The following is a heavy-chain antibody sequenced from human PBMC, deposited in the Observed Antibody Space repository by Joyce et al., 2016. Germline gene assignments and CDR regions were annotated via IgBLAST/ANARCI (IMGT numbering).Heavy chain of an antibody. V-gene: IGHV3-21*01. J-gene: IGHJ4*02. D-gene: IGHD4-11*01. CDR3: ARDVLTTVTKAYGY. Sequence: EVQLVESGGGLVKPGESLRLSCTAYGFIFSSYSMTWVRQGPGKGLELVSSISRDNTYIFHADSVKGRFTISRDNARNSLYLQMNSLRAEDTAVYYCARDVLTTVTKAYGYWGQGTLVAVSS. CDR1: GFIFSSYS. CDR2: ISRDNTYI.